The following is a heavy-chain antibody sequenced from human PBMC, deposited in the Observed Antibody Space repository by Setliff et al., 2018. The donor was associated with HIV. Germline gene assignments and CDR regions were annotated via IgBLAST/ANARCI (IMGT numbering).Heavy chain of an antibody. CDR1: GGSFNGYY. CDR3: ARLSGDYYYFDY. V-gene: IGHV4-34*01. D-gene: IGHD2-21*02. Sequence: SSETLSLTCAVYGGSFNGYYWSWIRQPPGKGLEWIGNIYHSGSTYYNPSLKSRVTISLDTSKNQFSLKLTSVTAADTAVYYCARLSGDYYYFDYWGQGTLVTVSS. CDR2: IYHSGST. J-gene: IGHJ4*02.